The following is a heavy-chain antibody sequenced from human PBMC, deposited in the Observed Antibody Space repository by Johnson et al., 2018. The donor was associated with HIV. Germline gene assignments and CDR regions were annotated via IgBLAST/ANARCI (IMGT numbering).Heavy chain of an antibody. J-gene: IGHJ3*02. Sequence: QVLLVESGGGVVQPGGSLRLSCAASGFTFSSYGMHWVRQAPGKGLEWVAVISYDGSNKYYADSVKGRFTISRDNSNNTLYLQMNSLRAEDTAVYYCARSNWAHFDAFDIWCQGTMVTVSS. CDR3: ARSNWAHFDAFDI. CDR2: ISYDGSNK. D-gene: IGHD7-27*01. CDR1: GFTFSSYG. V-gene: IGHV3-30*03.